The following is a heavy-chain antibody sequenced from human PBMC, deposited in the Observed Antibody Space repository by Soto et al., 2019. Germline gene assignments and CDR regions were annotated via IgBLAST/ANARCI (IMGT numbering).Heavy chain of an antibody. Sequence: SVKVSCKASGGTFSGYAISWVRQAPGQGLEWMGGIIPIFGTANYAQKFQGRVTITADKSTSTAYMELSSLRSEDTAVYYRARVKEEYYDFWSGYYSSSSSPYYYYYGMDVWGQGTTVTVSS. V-gene: IGHV1-69*06. CDR2: IIPIFGTA. D-gene: IGHD3-3*01. CDR3: ARVKEEYYDFWSGYYSSSSSPYYYYYGMDV. CDR1: GGTFSGYA. J-gene: IGHJ6*02.